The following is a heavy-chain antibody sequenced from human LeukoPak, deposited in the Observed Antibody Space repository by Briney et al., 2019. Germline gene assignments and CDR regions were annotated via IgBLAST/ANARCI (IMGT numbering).Heavy chain of an antibody. D-gene: IGHD3-9*01. CDR3: ARHNILTGYYNALSFDY. CDR1: GGSISSYY. J-gene: IGHJ4*02. CDR2: IYTSGST. V-gene: IGHV4-4*07. Sequence: SETLSLTRTVSGGSISSYYWSWIRQPAGKGLEWIGRIYTSGSTNYNPSLKSRVTISYTSKNQFSLKLTSVTAADTAVYHCARHNILTGYYNALSFDYWGQGNLVTVSS.